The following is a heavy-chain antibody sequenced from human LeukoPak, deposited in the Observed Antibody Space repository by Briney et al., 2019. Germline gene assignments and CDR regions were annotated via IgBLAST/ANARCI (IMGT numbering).Heavy chain of an antibody. CDR1: GGSISSYY. V-gene: IGHV4-59*12. Sequence: PSETLSLTCTVSGGSISSYYWSWIRQPPGKGLEWIGYIYYSGSTNYNPSLKSRVTISVDRSKNQFSLKLSSVTAADTAVYYCARRDSSGSINWFDPWGQGTLVTVSS. J-gene: IGHJ5*02. CDR3: ARRDSSGSINWFDP. CDR2: IYYSGST. D-gene: IGHD3-22*01.